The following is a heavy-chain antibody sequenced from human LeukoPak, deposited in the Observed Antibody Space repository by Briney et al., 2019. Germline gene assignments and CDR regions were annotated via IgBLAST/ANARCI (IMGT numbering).Heavy chain of an antibody. J-gene: IGHJ4*02. CDR2: IGRSSIDM. CDR1: GFTFSNYA. D-gene: IGHD6-13*01. Sequence: GGSLRLSCAASGFTFSNYAMSWVRQAPGKGLEWVSSIGRSSIDMYYADSVRGRFTISRDNGKNSLFLQMNSLRAEDTSVYYCVRGDSRDYWGQGTLVTVSS. V-gene: IGHV3-21*01. CDR3: VRGDSRDY.